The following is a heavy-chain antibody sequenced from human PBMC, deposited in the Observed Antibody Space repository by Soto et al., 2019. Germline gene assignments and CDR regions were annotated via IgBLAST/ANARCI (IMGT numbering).Heavy chain of an antibody. CDR1: GFTFSSYS. D-gene: IGHD3-22*01. V-gene: IGHV3-48*02. J-gene: IGHJ6*02. Sequence: GGSLRLSCAASGFTFSSYSMNWVRQAPGKGLEWVSYISSSSSTIYYADSVKGRFTISRDNAKNSLYLQMNSLRDEDTAVYYCARDRKNPYYYDSSGYGDYYYGMDVWGQGTTVTVS. CDR3: ARDRKNPYYYDSSGYGDYYYGMDV. CDR2: ISSSSSTI.